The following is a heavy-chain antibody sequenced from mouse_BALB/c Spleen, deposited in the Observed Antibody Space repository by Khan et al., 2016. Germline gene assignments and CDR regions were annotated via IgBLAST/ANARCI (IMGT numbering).Heavy chain of an antibody. Sequence: EVQLQESGPGLVKPSQSLSLTCSVTGYSITSGYYWNWIRQFPGNKLEWMGYISYDGSNNYNPSLKNRISITRDTSKNQFFLKLNSVTTEDTATYYSARDLRGAMDYWGQGTSVTVSS. CDR2: ISYDGSN. V-gene: IGHV3-6*02. D-gene: IGHD3-2*02. CDR3: ARDLRGAMDY. J-gene: IGHJ4*01. CDR1: GYSITSGYY.